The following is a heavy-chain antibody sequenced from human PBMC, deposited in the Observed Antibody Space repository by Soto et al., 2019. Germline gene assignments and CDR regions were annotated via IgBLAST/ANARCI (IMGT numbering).Heavy chain of an antibody. CDR2: IYYSGST. D-gene: IGHD3-10*01. CDR1: GGSISSYY. J-gene: IGHJ4*02. CDR3: ARDSPIYGSGSYYFDY. Sequence: LETLSLTCTVSGGSISSYYWSWIRQPPGKGLEWIGYIYYSGSTNYNPSLKSRVTISVDTSKNQFSLKLSSVTAADTAVYYCARDSPIYGSGSYYFDYWGQGTLVTVSS. V-gene: IGHV4-59*01.